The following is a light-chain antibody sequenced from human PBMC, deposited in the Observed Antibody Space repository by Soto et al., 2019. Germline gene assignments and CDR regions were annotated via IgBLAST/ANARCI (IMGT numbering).Light chain of an antibody. CDR1: KNDVGFYDF. CDR2: EVV. J-gene: IGLJ1*01. CDR3: KSYAGSNTYV. Sequence: QSALTQPPSASGSPGQSVTISCTGTKNDVGFYDFVSWYQHHPGKAPRLIIYEVVQRPSGVPDRFSGSKFGNTASLTVSGLQAADEADYFCKSYAGSNTYVFGSGTKLTVL. V-gene: IGLV2-8*01.